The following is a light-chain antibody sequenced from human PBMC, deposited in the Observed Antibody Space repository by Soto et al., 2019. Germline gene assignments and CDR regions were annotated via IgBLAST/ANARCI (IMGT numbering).Light chain of an antibody. J-gene: IGLJ2*01. CDR3: GTWDYSLSAEV. Sequence: QSVLTQPPSVSAAPGQKVTISCSGSSSNIGSNYVSWYQQLPGTAPKLLIFQNNKRRSGIPDRFSGSKSGTSATLGITGLQTGDEDDYYCGTWDYSLSAEVFGGGTKLTVL. V-gene: IGLV1-51*02. CDR1: SSNIGSNY. CDR2: QNN.